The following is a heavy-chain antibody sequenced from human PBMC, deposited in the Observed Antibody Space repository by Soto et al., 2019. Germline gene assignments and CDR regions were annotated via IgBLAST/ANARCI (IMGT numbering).Heavy chain of an antibody. Sequence: PSETLSLTCTVSGGSISSYYWSWIRQPPGKGLEWIGYIYYSGSTNYNPSLKSRVTISVDTSKNQFSLKLSSVTAADTAVYYCARAGELPRGAGLDYWGQGTLVTVSS. J-gene: IGHJ4*02. CDR3: ARAGELPRGAGLDY. CDR2: IYYSGST. CDR1: GGSISSYY. V-gene: IGHV4-59*01. D-gene: IGHD1-26*01.